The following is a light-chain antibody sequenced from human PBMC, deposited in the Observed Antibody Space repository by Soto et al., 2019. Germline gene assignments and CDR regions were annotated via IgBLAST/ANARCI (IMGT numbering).Light chain of an antibody. Sequence: EIVLTQSPATLSVSPGEIATLYFSASQSMISNLAWYQQRPGQAPRLLIYGASTRATGIPARFSGSGSGTDFTLTISSLQSEDFAVYYCQQYGSSPPWTFGQGTKVDIK. J-gene: IGKJ1*01. V-gene: IGKV3-15*01. CDR2: GAS. CDR1: QSMISN. CDR3: QQYGSSPPWT.